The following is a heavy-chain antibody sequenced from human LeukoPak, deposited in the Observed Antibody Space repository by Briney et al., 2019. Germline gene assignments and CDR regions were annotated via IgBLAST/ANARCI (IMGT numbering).Heavy chain of an antibody. D-gene: IGHD2-2*01. Sequence: SETLSLTCTVSGGSISSSSYYWGWIRQPPGKGLEWIGSIYYSGSTYYNPSLKSRVTISVDTSKNQFSLKLSSVTAADTAVYYCARAGVPLPYCSSTSCYGGDAFDIWGQGTMVTVSS. CDR2: IYYSGST. CDR1: GGSISSSSYY. V-gene: IGHV4-39*07. CDR3: ARAGVPLPYCSSTSCYGGDAFDI. J-gene: IGHJ3*02.